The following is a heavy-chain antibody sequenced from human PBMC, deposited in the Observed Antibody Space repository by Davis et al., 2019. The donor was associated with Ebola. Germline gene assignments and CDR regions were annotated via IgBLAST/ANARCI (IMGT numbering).Heavy chain of an antibody. CDR3: ARVRGDGDV. Sequence: GESLKISCAASGFTFSDYYMSWIRQAPGKGLEWVSYISSSSSYTNYADSVKGRFTISRDNAKNSLYLQMNSLRAEDTAVYYCARVRGDGDVWGKGTTVTVSS. V-gene: IGHV3-11*06. CDR2: ISSSSSYT. CDR1: GFTFSDYY. J-gene: IGHJ6*04. D-gene: IGHD3-16*01.